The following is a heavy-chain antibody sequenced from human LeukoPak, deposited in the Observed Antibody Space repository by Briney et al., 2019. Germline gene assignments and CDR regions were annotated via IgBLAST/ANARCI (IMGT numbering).Heavy chain of an antibody. V-gene: IGHV4-61*05. J-gene: IGHJ6*03. Sequence: SETLSLTCTVSGGSISSSSYYWGWIRQPPGKGLEWIGCIYYSGYTNYKSSLKSRVTISVDTSKNQFSLKLSSVTAADTAVYYCARTTMVRGTYYMDVWGKGTTVTVSS. CDR2: IYYSGYT. CDR1: GGSISSSSYY. CDR3: ARTTMVRGTYYMDV. D-gene: IGHD3-10*01.